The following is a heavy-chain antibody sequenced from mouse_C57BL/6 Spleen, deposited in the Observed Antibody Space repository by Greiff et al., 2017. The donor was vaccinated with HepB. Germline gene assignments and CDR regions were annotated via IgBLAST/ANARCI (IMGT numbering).Heavy chain of an antibody. CDR1: GYAFSSSW. Sequence: QVQLQQSGPELVKPGASVKISCKASGYAFSSSWMNWVKQRPGKGLEWIGRIYPGDGDTNYNGKFKGKATLTADKSSSTAFMQLSSLTSEDSAVYFCAREHGYLYAMDYWGQGTSVTVSS. J-gene: IGHJ4*01. CDR2: IYPGDGDT. CDR3: AREHGYLYAMDY. V-gene: IGHV1-82*01. D-gene: IGHD2-2*01.